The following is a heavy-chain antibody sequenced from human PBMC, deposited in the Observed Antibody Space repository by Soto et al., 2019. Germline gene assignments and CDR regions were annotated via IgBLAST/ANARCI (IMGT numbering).Heavy chain of an antibody. D-gene: IGHD6-13*01. J-gene: IGHJ4*02. CDR2: IIPVFGPA. V-gene: IGHV1-69*13. Sequence: SVKVSCKASGVTLKNSALSWVRQAPGQGLEWMGGIIPVFGPALYAQKFQGRVTITADESANTAFLDVSSLRSEDTAVYYCGRGGSWAKVDSWGPGTLVTVSS. CDR1: GVTLKNSA. CDR3: GRGGSWAKVDS.